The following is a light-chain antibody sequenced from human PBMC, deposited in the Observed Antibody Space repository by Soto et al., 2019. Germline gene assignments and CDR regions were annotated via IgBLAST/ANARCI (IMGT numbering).Light chain of an antibody. V-gene: IGKV3-20*01. CDR2: GAS. Sequence: NFLSQSPRPPPFSPGEKDPPPLPARPSVSSSYLAWYQQKPGQAPRLLIYGASSRATGIPDRFSGSGSGTDFTLTISRLEPEDFAVYYCQQYGSSPWITFGQGTRLEIK. CDR1: PSVSSSY. CDR3: QQYGSSPWIT. J-gene: IGKJ5*01.